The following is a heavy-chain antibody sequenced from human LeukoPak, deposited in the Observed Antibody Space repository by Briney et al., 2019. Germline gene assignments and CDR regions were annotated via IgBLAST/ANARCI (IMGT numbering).Heavy chain of an antibody. Sequence: SETLSLTCTVSAGSVSNGNYYWSWLRQPPGKALEWIGYIYYTGTTYYIPSLEGRVTISVDTSKNQFSVKLNSVTAADTAVYYCARFPPWWLRGDAFDIWGQGTMVTVSS. J-gene: IGHJ3*02. D-gene: IGHD2-15*01. CDR2: IYYTGTT. CDR3: ARFPPWWLRGDAFDI. V-gene: IGHV4-61*01. CDR1: AGSVSNGNYY.